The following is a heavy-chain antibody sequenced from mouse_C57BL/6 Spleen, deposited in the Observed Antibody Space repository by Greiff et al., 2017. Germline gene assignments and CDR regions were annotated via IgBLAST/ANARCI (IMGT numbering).Heavy chain of an antibody. CDR3: TREVTTVVATKAMDY. CDR1: GFTFSSYA. J-gene: IGHJ4*01. V-gene: IGHV5-9-1*02. CDR2: ISSGGDYS. Sequence: EVHLVESGEGLVKPGGSLKLSCAASGFTFSSYAMPWVRQTPEKRLEWVAYISSGGDYSYYADTLKGRFTISRDNARNTLYLQMSSLKSEDTAMYYCTREVTTVVATKAMDYWGQGTSVTVSS. D-gene: IGHD1-1*01.